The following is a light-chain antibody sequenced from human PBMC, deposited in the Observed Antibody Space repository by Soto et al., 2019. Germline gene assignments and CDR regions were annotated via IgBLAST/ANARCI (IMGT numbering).Light chain of an antibody. Sequence: DIVMTQSPDSLAVSLGERATINCKSSQSVLYSSNNKNYLAWYQQKPGQPPKLLIYWASTRESGVPDRFSGSGSGTDFTLTISSLQAEDVAGYYCQQYYSTPTFGQGTKLEIK. CDR2: WAS. CDR3: QQYYSTPT. J-gene: IGKJ2*01. CDR1: QSVLYSSNNKNY. V-gene: IGKV4-1*01.